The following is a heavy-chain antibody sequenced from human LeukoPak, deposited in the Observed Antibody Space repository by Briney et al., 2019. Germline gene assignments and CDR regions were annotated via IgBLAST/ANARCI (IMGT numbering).Heavy chain of an antibody. Sequence: GRSLRLSCAASGFTFSSYAKSWVRQAPGKGLEWVSAISGSGGSTYYADSVKDSYNIYRDNSKNTLYLQMNSLRAEKTAVYYCAKDKEGGYCSSTSCYSDWFDPWGQGTLVTVSS. CDR1: GFTFSSYA. D-gene: IGHD2-2*01. CDR3: AKDKEGGYCSSTSCYSDWFDP. V-gene: IGHV3-23*01. J-gene: IGHJ5*02. CDR2: ISGSGGST.